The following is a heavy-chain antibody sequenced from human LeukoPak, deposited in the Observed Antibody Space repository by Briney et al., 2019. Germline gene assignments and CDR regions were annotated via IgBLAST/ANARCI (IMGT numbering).Heavy chain of an antibody. CDR2: IYYSGST. CDR3: ARGLTGDLDY. CDR1: GGSISSYY. J-gene: IGHJ4*02. V-gene: IGHV4-59*01. D-gene: IGHD7-27*01. Sequence: KSSETLSLTCTVSGGSISSYYWSWIRQPPGKGLEWIGYIYYSGSTNYNPSLKSRVTISVDTSKNQFSLKLSSVTAADTAVYYCARGLTGDLDYWGQGTLVTVSS.